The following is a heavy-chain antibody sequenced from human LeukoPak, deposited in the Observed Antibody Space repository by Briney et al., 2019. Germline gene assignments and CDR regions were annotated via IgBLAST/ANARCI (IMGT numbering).Heavy chain of an antibody. CDR3: AKDPYYYGSGSYYPIYYFDY. CDR2: ISGSDGNT. J-gene: IGHJ4*02. CDR1: GFTFSSYV. V-gene: IGHV3-23*01. D-gene: IGHD3-10*01. Sequence: GGSLRLSCAASGFTFSSYVMSWVRQAPGKGLEWVSGISGSDGNTYYADSVKGRITISRDNSKNTLYLQMNSLRAEDTAVYYCAKDPYYYGSGSYYPIYYFDYWGQGTLVTVSS.